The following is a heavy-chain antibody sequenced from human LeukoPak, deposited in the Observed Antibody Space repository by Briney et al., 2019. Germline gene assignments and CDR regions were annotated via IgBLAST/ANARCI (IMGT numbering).Heavy chain of an antibody. D-gene: IGHD5-24*01. CDR2: IIGNSVST. J-gene: IGHJ4*02. CDR3: AKGRRDGYNYPFFDS. V-gene: IGHV3-23*01. CDR1: GFTFRNSA. Sequence: GGSLRLSCAASGFTFRNSAMSWVRQAPGEGLEWVSNIIGNSVSTYYADFVKGRFTISRDNSNNTLFLQMNSLSADDTAIYFCAKGRRDGYNYPFFDSWGQGAWVVVSS.